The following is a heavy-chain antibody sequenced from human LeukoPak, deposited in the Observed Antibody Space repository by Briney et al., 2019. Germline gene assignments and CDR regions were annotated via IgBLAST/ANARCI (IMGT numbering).Heavy chain of an antibody. J-gene: IGHJ6*03. CDR1: GGSISSYY. CDR3: ARVSLYYYMDV. V-gene: IGHV4-30-4*08. Sequence: SETLSLTCTVSGGSISSYYWSWIRQPPGKGLEWIGYIYYSGSTYYNPSLKSRVTISVDTSKNQFSLKLSSVTAADTAVYYCARVSLYYYMDVWGKGTTVTVSS. CDR2: IYYSGST.